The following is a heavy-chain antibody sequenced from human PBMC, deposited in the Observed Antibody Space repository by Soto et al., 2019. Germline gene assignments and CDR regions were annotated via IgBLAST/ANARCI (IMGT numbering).Heavy chain of an antibody. CDR1: GFTFGDYA. D-gene: IGHD6-19*01. Sequence: LRLSCAASGFTFGDYAMQWVRQAPGKGLEWVSAISWNSGSIDYADSVKGRFTISRDNAKNSLYLQMNSLRAEDTALYYCAKSQTTSGWYVTTDYWGQGTRVTVS. CDR2: ISWNSGSI. J-gene: IGHJ4*02. V-gene: IGHV3-9*01. CDR3: AKSQTTSGWYVTTDY.